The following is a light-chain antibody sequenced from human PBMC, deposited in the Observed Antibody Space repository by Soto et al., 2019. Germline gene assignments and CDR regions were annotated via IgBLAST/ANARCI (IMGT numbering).Light chain of an antibody. V-gene: IGLV1-51*01. CDR3: ATWDRSLSVGV. J-gene: IGLJ2*01. Sequence: SVLTQPPSVSAAPGQTVTISCSGSSSNIGNNYVFWYQQLPGTAPKLLIYDNDKRPSGIPDRFSGSKSGTSATLGITGLQTGYEADYYCATWDRSLSVGVFGGGTKLTVL. CDR2: DND. CDR1: SSNIGNNY.